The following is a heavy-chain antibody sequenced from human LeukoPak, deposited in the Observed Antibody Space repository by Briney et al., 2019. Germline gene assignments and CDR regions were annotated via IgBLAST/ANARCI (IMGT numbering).Heavy chain of an antibody. Sequence: ASVKVSCNASGYTFTSYYINWVRQATGQGLEWMGWMNPNSGNTGYAQKFQGRVTMTSNTSISTAYRELSSLRSEDTVVYYCARGPHTIFGVLVWGQGTLVTVSS. CDR2: MNPNSGNT. CDR3: ARGPHTIFGVLV. CDR1: GYTFTSYY. J-gene: IGHJ4*02. D-gene: IGHD3-3*01. V-gene: IGHV1-8*01.